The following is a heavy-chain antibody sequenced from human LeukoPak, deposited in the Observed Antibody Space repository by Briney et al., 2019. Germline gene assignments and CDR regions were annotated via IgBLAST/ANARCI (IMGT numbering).Heavy chain of an antibody. CDR1: GYTFTSYD. V-gene: IGHV1-8*01. J-gene: IGHJ5*02. Sequence: ASVKVSCKASGYTFTSYDINWVRQATGQGLEWMGWMNPNSGNTGYAQKLQGRVTMTTDTSTSTAYMELRSLRSDDTAVYYCARERWDPRVWWFDPWGQGTLVTVSS. CDR2: MNPNSGNT. D-gene: IGHD1-26*01. CDR3: ARERWDPRVWWFDP.